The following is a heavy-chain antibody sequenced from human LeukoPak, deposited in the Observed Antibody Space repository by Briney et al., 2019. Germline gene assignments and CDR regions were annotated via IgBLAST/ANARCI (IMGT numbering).Heavy chain of an antibody. Sequence: SENLSLTCTVSGGSISSSSYYWGWIRQPPGKGLEWIGSIYYSGSTYYNPSLKSRVTISVDRSKNQFSLKLSSVTAADTAVYYCASSLLSYCSSTSCLNWFDPWGQGTLVTVSS. CDR1: GGSISSSSYY. V-gene: IGHV4-39*07. D-gene: IGHD2-2*01. J-gene: IGHJ5*02. CDR2: IYYSGST. CDR3: ASSLLSYCSSTSCLNWFDP.